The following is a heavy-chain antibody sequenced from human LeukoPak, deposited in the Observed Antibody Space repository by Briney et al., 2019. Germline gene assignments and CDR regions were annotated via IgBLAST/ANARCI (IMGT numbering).Heavy chain of an antibody. CDR1: GFTVSSNY. D-gene: IGHD3-16*01. Sequence: GESLRLSCAASGFTVSSNYMSWVRQAPGKGLEWVSVIYSGGSTYYADSVKGRFTISRDNSKNTLYLQMNSLRAEDTAVYYCARAAARYDYYYGMDVWGQGTTVTVSS. V-gene: IGHV3-53*01. CDR2: IYSGGST. J-gene: IGHJ6*02. CDR3: ARAAARYDYYYGMDV.